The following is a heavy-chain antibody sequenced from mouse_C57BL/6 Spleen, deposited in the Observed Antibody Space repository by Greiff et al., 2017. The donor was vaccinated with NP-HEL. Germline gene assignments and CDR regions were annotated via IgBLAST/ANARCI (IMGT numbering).Heavy chain of an antibody. Sequence: QVQLKESGAELVKPGASVKISCKASGYAFSSYWMNWVKQRPGKGLEWIGQIYPGDGDTNYNGKFKGKATLTADKSSSTAYMQLSSLTSEDSAVYFCARGDYDYDVFAYWGQGTLVTVSA. J-gene: IGHJ3*01. CDR3: ARGDYDYDVFAY. CDR2: IYPGDGDT. D-gene: IGHD2-4*01. CDR1: GYAFSSYW. V-gene: IGHV1-80*01.